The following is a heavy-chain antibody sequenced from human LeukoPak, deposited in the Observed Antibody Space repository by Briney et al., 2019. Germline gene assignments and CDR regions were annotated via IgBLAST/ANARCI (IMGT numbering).Heavy chain of an antibody. Sequence: ASVKVSCKASGGTFRSFAINWVRQAPGKGLEWMGGIIPMINTPKYAQRFQGRVSITADESTSTGYMEVSSLRSEDTAVYYCSREDYWGQGTLVTVSS. CDR1: GGTFRSFA. CDR3: SREDY. J-gene: IGHJ4*02. CDR2: IIPMINTP. V-gene: IGHV1-69*13.